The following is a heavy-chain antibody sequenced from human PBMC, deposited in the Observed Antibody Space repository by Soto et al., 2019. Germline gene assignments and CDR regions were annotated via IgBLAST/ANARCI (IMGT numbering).Heavy chain of an antibody. D-gene: IGHD2-21*02. J-gene: IGHJ5*02. V-gene: IGHV3-23*01. Sequence: EVQLLESGGGLVQPGGSLRLSFAASGFTFSSYAMSWVRQAPGKGLEWVSTISSSGGSTHYADSVKGRFTISRDNSKNTLYLQMNSLRAEDTAVYYCAKFYGGNSAHTYTIDPWGQGTLVTVSS. CDR3: AKFYGGNSAHTYTIDP. CDR1: GFTFSSYA. CDR2: ISSSGGST.